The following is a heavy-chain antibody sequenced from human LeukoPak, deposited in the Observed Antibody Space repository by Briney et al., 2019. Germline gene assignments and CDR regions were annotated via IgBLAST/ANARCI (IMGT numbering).Heavy chain of an antibody. CDR1: GGSINTYY. J-gene: IGHJ4*02. D-gene: IGHD3-22*01. Sequence: SETLSLTCTVSGGSINTYYWSWIRQPPGQGLEWIGYIYYRGNTNYNPSLKSRVTISLDTSKNQFSLKLSSVTAADTAVYFCARLTGYYYDNSGYSHTFEYWGQGTLVTVSS. CDR2: IYYRGNT. V-gene: IGHV4-59*08. CDR3: ARLTGYYYDNSGYSHTFEY.